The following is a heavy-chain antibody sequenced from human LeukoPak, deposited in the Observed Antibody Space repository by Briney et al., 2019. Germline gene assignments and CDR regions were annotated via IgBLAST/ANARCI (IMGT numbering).Heavy chain of an antibody. V-gene: IGHV3-21*01. J-gene: IGHJ4*02. Sequence: PGGSLRLSCAASGFTFSSYSMNWVRQAPGKGLEWVSSISSSSYIYYADSVKGRFTVSRDNAKNSLYLQMNSLRAEDTAVYYCARDGADVVAATGGVGYWGQGTLVTVSS. CDR3: ARDGADVVAATGGVGY. CDR1: GFTFSSYS. D-gene: IGHD2-15*01. CDR2: ISSSSYI.